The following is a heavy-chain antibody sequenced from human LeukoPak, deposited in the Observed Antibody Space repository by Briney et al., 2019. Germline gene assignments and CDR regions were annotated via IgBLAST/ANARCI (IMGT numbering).Heavy chain of an antibody. V-gene: IGHV1-2*02. CDR1: GYTFTVHY. CDR2: IKPDSGAT. J-gene: IGHJ4*02. D-gene: IGHD4/OR15-4a*01. Sequence: SVKVSFKASGYTFTVHYLHWLRQAPGQGLEWMGWIKPDSGATNFAQNFQGTVTMTSDTSINTVYMEFSSLTSDDTAMYYCASDHDYGPDYWGQGTLVTVSA. CDR3: ASDHDYGPDY.